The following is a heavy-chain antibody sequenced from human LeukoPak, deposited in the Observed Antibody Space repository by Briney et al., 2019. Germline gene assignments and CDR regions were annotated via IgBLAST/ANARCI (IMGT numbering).Heavy chain of an antibody. CDR3: ARDTTTLLAFDY. J-gene: IGHJ4*02. CDR1: GFTFSSYA. D-gene: IGHD1-14*01. CDR2: ISGSGGST. Sequence: TGGSLRLSCAASGFTFSSYAMSWVRQAPGKGLEWVSAISGSGGSTYYADSVKGRFTISRDNSKNTLYLQMNSLRAEDTAMYYCARDTTTLLAFDYWGQGTLVTVSS. V-gene: IGHV3-23*01.